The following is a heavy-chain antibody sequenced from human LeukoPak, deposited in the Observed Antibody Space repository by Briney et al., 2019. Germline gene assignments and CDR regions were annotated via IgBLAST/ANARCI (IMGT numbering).Heavy chain of an antibody. V-gene: IGHV4-38-2*01. CDR2: IYHSGST. CDR3: ARLKAARGGYFDY. Sequence: PSETLSLTCAVSGYSISSGYYWGWIRQPPGKGLERIGSIYHSGSTYYNPSLKSRVTISVDTSKNQFSLKLSSVTAADTAVYYCARLKAARGGYFDYWGQGTLVTVSS. D-gene: IGHD6-6*01. J-gene: IGHJ4*02. CDR1: GYSISSGYY.